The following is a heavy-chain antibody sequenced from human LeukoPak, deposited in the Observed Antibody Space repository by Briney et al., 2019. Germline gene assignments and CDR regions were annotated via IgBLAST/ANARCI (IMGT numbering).Heavy chain of an antibody. J-gene: IGHJ3*02. Sequence: SVKVSCKASGGTFSSYAISWVRQAPGQGLEWMGRIIPILGIANYAQKFQGRVTITADKSTSTAYMELSSLRSEDTAVYYCARTLWFGESNAFDIWGQGTMVTVSS. CDR2: IIPILGIA. V-gene: IGHV1-69*04. D-gene: IGHD3-10*01. CDR3: ARTLWFGESNAFDI. CDR1: GGTFSSYA.